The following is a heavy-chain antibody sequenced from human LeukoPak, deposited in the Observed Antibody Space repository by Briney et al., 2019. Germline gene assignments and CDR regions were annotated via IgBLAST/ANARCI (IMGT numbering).Heavy chain of an antibody. D-gene: IGHD4-17*01. CDR1: GGSISSYY. CDR2: IHYSGST. Sequence: PSETLSLTCTVSGGSISSYYWSWIRQTPGKGPEWIGYIHYSGSTNYNPSLKSRVTILADTSKNQFSLKLSSVTAADTAVYYCARAQGVTTVRGRGFDYWGQGTLVTVSS. J-gene: IGHJ4*02. CDR3: ARAQGVTTVRGRGFDY. V-gene: IGHV4-59*12.